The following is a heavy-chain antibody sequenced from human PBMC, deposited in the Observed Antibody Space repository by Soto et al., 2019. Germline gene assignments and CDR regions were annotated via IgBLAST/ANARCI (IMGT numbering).Heavy chain of an antibody. CDR2: IYHSGST. CDR3: ASTPPYDSSGYYSGGGLDY. D-gene: IGHD3-22*01. J-gene: IGHJ4*02. V-gene: IGHV4-38-2*01. Sequence: PSETLSLTCAVSGYSISSGYYWGWIRQPPGKGLEWIGSIYHSGSTCYNPSLKSRVTISVDTSKNQFSLKLSSVTAADTAVYYCASTPPYDSSGYYSGGGLDYWGQGXLVTVSS. CDR1: GYSISSGYY.